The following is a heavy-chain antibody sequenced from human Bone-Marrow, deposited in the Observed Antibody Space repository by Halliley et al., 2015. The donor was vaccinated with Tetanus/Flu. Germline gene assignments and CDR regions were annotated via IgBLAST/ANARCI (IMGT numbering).Heavy chain of an antibody. Sequence: TLSLTCTVSGGSITNSGYYWGWIRQPPGKGLEWIGNLYYLGNTYYNPSLKSRVTISVDTSRNQFSLKLNSVSAADTAVYYCARLGYSNFFFDYWGQGTLVTASS. CDR2: LYYLGNT. CDR1: GGSITNSGYY. CDR3: ARLGYSNFFFDY. J-gene: IGHJ4*02. V-gene: IGHV4-39*01. D-gene: IGHD4-4*01.